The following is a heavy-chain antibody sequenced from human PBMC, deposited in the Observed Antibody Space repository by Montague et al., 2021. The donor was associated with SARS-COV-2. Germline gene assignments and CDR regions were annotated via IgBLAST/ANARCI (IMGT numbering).Heavy chain of an antibody. J-gene: IGHJ4*02. CDR3: ARSISSSGARDN. CDR2: IFYKGNT. V-gene: IGHV4-59*11. CDR1: GGSLNKHY. Sequence: SETLSLTCTVTGGSLNKHYWSWIRKAPGKELEWLGKIFYKGNTNYNVXLWGRVSMSLDTPQNQFSLRLTSLTAADTAVYYCARSISSSGARDNWGQGILVTVS. D-gene: IGHD3-22*01.